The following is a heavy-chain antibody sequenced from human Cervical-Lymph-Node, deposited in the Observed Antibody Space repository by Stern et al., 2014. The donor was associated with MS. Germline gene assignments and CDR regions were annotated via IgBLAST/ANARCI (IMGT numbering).Heavy chain of an antibody. Sequence: QVTLRESGPVLVKPTETLTLTCTVSGFSLSHVRMGVSWIRQPPGTALEWLAHIFTNDEKSYTTSLKGRLTIAKDISKSHVILTMTHMDPADTATYYCARMMQHLAGDAFDIWGQGTMVSVSS. CDR1: GFSLSHVRMG. D-gene: IGHD6-13*01. CDR3: ARMMQHLAGDAFDI. CDR2: IFTNDEK. J-gene: IGHJ3*02. V-gene: IGHV2-26*01.